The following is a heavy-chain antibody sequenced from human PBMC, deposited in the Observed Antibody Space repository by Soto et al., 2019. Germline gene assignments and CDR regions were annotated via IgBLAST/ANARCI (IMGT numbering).Heavy chain of an antibody. D-gene: IGHD7-27*01. J-gene: IGHJ6*02. CDR1: GYTFSSYG. CDR2: ISAYSGNT. Sequence: QVQLVQSGAGVTKPGASVKVSCTASGYTFSSYGITWVRQAPGQGVEWMGWISAYSGNTYYAQKLQGRVTMTTDTSTSSAYKEVRNLGSDDTAVDYCARGGPGGMDGWGQGTTVTVSS. V-gene: IGHV1-18*01. CDR3: ARGGPGGMDG.